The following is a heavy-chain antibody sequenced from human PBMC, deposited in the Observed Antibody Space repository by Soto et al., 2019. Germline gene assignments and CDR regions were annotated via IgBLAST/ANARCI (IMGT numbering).Heavy chain of an antibody. J-gene: IGHJ6*02. CDR1: GFTFDNYA. CDR3: AKSRGGYPYYYYGLDV. Sequence: EVQLVESGGGLVQPGRSLRLSCAASGFTFDNYAMHWVRQAPGKGLEWVSGISWNSGSIAYADSVRGRFTISRDNAKKSLYLQMNSLRADDTALYYCAKSRGGYPYYYYGLDVWGQGTTVTVS. V-gene: IGHV3-9*01. CDR2: ISWNSGSI. D-gene: IGHD1-26*01.